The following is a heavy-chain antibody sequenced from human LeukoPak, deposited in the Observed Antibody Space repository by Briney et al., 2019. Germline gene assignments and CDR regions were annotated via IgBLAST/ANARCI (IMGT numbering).Heavy chain of an antibody. Sequence: GGSLTLSCPASGFTFSNYAMHWVRQAAAKGLEWLAVISYDGTNKYFVDSVKGRLTISRDNSKNTLYLQMNSLRDEDTAVYYCARDQGSLPVWFYYYMDVWGSGTTVTVSS. V-gene: IGHV3-30*01. D-gene: IGHD3-16*01. CDR2: ISYDGTNK. CDR1: GFTFSNYA. CDR3: ARDQGSLPVWFYYYMDV. J-gene: IGHJ6*03.